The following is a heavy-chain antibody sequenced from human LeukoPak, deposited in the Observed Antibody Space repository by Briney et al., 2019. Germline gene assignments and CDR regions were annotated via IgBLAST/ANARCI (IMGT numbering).Heavy chain of an antibody. CDR1: GFTFSSYS. D-gene: IGHD1-26*01. CDR3: ARWGYSGSFGAFDI. Sequence: GGSLRLSCAASGFTFSSYSMNWVRQAPGKGLEWVSYISSSSSTIYYADSVKGRFTISRGNAKNSLYLQMNSLRAEDTAVYYCARWGYSGSFGAFDIWGQGTMVTVSS. V-gene: IGHV3-48*04. J-gene: IGHJ3*02. CDR2: ISSSSSTI.